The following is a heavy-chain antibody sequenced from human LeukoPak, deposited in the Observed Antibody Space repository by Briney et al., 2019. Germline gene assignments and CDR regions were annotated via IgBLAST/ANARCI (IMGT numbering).Heavy chain of an antibody. V-gene: IGHV1-69*04. CDR2: IIPILGIA. Sequence: ASVKVSCKASGGTFSSYAISWVRQAPGQGLEWMGRIIPILGIANYAQKFQGRVTITADKSTSTAYMELSSLRSEDMAVYYCARRPYTTVTLIDYWGQGTLVTVSS. CDR1: GGTFSSYA. J-gene: IGHJ4*02. D-gene: IGHD4-17*01. CDR3: ARRPYTTVTLIDY.